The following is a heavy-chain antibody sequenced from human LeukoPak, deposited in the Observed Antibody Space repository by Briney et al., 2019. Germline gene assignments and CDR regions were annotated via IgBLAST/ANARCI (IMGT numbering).Heavy chain of an antibody. J-gene: IGHJ4*02. CDR3: AKAGSGCSSTSCYWLVY. V-gene: IGHV3-30*18. CDR2: ISYDGSNE. CDR1: GFTFSSYG. D-gene: IGHD2-2*01. Sequence: QSGGSLRLSCAASGFTFSSYGMHWVRQAPGKGLEWVAVISYDGSNEYYADSVKGRFTISRDNSKNTLYLQMNSLRAEDTAVYYCAKAGSGCSSTSCYWLVYWGQGTLVTVSS.